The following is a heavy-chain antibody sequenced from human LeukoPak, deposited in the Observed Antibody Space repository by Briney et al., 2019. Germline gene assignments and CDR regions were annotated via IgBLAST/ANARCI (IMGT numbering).Heavy chain of an antibody. V-gene: IGHV4-39*07. Sequence: PSETLSLTCTVSGGSISSSSYYWGWIRQPPGKGLEWIGSIHFIGITYYNPSLKSRVTISVDTSKNQFSLKLSSVTAADTAVYYCARVPGDPVNWFDPWGQGTLVTVSS. CDR2: IHFIGIT. CDR3: ARVPGDPVNWFDP. J-gene: IGHJ5*02. CDR1: GGSISSSSYY. D-gene: IGHD7-27*01.